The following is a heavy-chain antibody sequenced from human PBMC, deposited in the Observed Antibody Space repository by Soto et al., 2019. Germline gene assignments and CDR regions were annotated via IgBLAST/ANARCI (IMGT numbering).Heavy chain of an antibody. D-gene: IGHD2-2*01. Sequence: PSETLSLTCTVSGGSISSSSYYWGWIRQPPGKGLEWIGSIYYIGSTYYNPSLKSRVTISINTSKNQMSLELTSVTAADTAVYYCARHSGPYASRWFDAWGQGTLVTVSS. J-gene: IGHJ5*02. CDR2: IYYIGST. V-gene: IGHV4-39*01. CDR1: GGSISSSSYY. CDR3: ARHSGPYASRWFDA.